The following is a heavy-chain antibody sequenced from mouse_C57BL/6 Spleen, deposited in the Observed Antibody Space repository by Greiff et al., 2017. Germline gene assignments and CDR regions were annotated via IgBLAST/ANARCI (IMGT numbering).Heavy chain of an antibody. Sequence: VQVVESGAELVRPGASVTLSCKASGYTFTDYEMHWVKQTPVHGLEWIGAIDPETGGTAYNQKFKGKAILTADESSSTAYMELRSLTSEDSAVYYCTRDGYLVSLDYWGQGTTLTVSS. D-gene: IGHD2-3*01. CDR3: TRDGYLVSLDY. V-gene: IGHV1-15*01. J-gene: IGHJ2*01. CDR1: GYTFTDYE. CDR2: IDPETGGT.